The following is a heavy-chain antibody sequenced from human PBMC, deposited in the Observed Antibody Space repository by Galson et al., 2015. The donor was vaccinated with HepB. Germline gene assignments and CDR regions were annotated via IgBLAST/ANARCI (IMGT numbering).Heavy chain of an antibody. D-gene: IGHD3-10*01. CDR2: IYSGGST. J-gene: IGHJ4*02. CDR3: ARQSYYNWKGGDY. CDR1: GFTVSSNY. V-gene: IGHV3-66*04. Sequence: SLRLSCAASGFTVSSNYMSWVRQAPGKGLEWVSVIYSGGSTYYADSVKGRFTISRDNSKNTLYLQMNSLRAEDTAVYYCARQSYYNWKGGDYWGQGTLVTVSS.